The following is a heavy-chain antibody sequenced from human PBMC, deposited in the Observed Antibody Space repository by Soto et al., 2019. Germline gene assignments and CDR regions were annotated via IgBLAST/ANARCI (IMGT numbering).Heavy chain of an antibody. J-gene: IGHJ3*02. V-gene: IGHV3-30*03. CDR1: GFTFSSYS. CDR2: ISYDGSNK. CDR3: ASGRDPRGPAFDI. Sequence: PGGSLRLSCAASGFTFSSYSMNWVRQAPGKGLEWVAVISYDGSNKYYADSVKGRFTISRDNSKNTLYLQMNSLRAEDTAVYYCASGRDPRGPAFDIWGQGTMVTVSS. D-gene: IGHD2-21*02.